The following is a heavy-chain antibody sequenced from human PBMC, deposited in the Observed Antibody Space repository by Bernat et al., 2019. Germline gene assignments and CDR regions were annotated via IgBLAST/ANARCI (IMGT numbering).Heavy chain of an antibody. V-gene: IGHV3-53*02. CDR2: IYSGGTT. CDR1: GFTVSNSY. Sequence: EVQLVETGGGLIQPGGSLRLSCAASGFTVSNSYLSWVRQAPGKGLEWVSVIYSGGTTYYADSVKGRFTISRDNAKNSLYLQMNSLRAEDTAVYYCARANAMDVWGQGTTVTVSS. J-gene: IGHJ6*02. CDR3: ARANAMDV.